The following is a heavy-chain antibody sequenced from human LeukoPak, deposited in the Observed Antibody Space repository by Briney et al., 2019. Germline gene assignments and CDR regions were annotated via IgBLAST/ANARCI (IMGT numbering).Heavy chain of an antibody. J-gene: IGHJ4*02. CDR1: GFTFSMSS. D-gene: IGHD6-13*01. Sequence: QPGGSLRLSCATSGFTFSMSSMHWVRLAPGKGLEWRAGISFDGANKFSGDSVKGRFSSARDNSKNTLYLQMNSLELDDTAVYFCARGRAGIAAAGFDYWGQGTLVTVSS. CDR3: ARGRAGIAAAGFDY. CDR2: ISFDGANK. V-gene: IGHV3-30*04.